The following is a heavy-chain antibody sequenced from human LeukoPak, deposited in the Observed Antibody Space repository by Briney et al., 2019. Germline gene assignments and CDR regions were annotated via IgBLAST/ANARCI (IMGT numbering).Heavy chain of an antibody. J-gene: IGHJ4*02. Sequence: SETPSLTCTVSGGSISGYYWTWIRQPPGKGPEWIGHIYYSGSTNYNPSLKSRVTISVDTSKNQFSLKLSSVTAADTAVYYCARLGGFNDYWGQGTLVTVSS. D-gene: IGHD2-15*01. CDR3: ARLGGFNDY. CDR1: GGSISGYY. CDR2: IYYSGST. V-gene: IGHV4-59*08.